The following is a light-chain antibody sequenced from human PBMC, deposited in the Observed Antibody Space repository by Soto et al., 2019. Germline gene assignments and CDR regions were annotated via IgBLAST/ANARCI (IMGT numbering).Light chain of an antibody. V-gene: IGLV1-47*01. CDR1: SSNIGSNY. J-gene: IGLJ7*01. CDR2: RNN. Sequence: QSVLTQPPSASGTPGQRVTISCSGSSSNIGSNYVYWYQQLPGTAPKLLIYRNNQRPSGVPDRFSGSKSGTSASLAISGLRSEHEADYYCAAWDDSLSGAVFGGGTQLTVL. CDR3: AAWDDSLSGAV.